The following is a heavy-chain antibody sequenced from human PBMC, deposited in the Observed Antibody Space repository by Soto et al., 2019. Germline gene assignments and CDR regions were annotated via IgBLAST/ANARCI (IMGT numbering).Heavy chain of an antibody. CDR2: IFYNGST. CDR1: GGSISHYH. CDR3: ARSFYP. Sequence: QLQLQESGPGLVKPSETLSLTCTVSGGSISHYHWNWIRQAPGKGMEWIGYIFYNGSTHYNPSLPSRVTISVDMCKSRLSLTLTSVTAADTAVYYCARSFYPWGQGTLVTVSS. J-gene: IGHJ5*02. V-gene: IGHV4-59*01.